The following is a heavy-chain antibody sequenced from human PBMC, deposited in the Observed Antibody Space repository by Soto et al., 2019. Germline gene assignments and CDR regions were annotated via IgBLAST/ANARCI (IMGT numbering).Heavy chain of an antibody. CDR3: ARGLISGSHYSGGWYYFDP. J-gene: IGHJ4*02. CDR2: INHSGSA. V-gene: IGHV4-34*01. Sequence: SETLSLTCDVYGGSFSDYIWTWIRQTPGKGLQWIGQINHSGSANYNPSLKSRVTISVHTSSSQFSLELSSVTAADTAVYYCARGLISGSHYSGGWYYFDPGGQGTQVTVS. D-gene: IGHD1-26*01. CDR1: GGSFSDYI.